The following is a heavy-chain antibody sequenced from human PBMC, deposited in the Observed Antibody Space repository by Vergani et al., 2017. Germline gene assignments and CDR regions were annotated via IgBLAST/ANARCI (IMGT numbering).Heavy chain of an antibody. Sequence: EVQLLESGGGLVQPGGSLRLSCAASGFGFSTHTMTWVRQAPGKGLEWVTFTSNTGHGTLYADAVKGRFTVSRYNSKNTVYLQMNSLRVEDTAIYYCAKDISSSERYLDFWGQGTLVTVSA. D-gene: IGHD6-13*01. V-gene: IGHV3-23*01. CDR3: AKDISSSERYLDF. CDR1: GFGFSTHT. CDR2: TSNTGHGT. J-gene: IGHJ4*02.